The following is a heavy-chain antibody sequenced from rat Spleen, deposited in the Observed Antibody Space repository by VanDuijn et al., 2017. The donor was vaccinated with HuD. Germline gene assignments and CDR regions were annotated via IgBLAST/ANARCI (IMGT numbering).Heavy chain of an antibody. V-gene: IGHV5-29*01. CDR2: ISYDGGST. D-gene: IGHD1-11*01. CDR1: GFTFSNYG. Sequence: EVQLVESGGGLVQPGRSMKLSCAASGFTFSNYGMAWVRQAPKKGLGWVAYISYDGGSTYYRDSVKGRFTISRDNAKSTLYLQMDSLRSEATATYYCTRSRWGRRVAYYCDYWGQGVMVTVSS. CDR3: TRSRWGRRVAYYCDY. J-gene: IGHJ2*01.